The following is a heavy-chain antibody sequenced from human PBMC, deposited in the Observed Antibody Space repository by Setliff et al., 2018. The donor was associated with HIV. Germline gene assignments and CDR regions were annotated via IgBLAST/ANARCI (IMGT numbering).Heavy chain of an antibody. Sequence: ASVKVSCKSSGGTFSSYVINWVRQAPGQGLEWMGGIIPVSDTTNYAQKFQGRVTITADASTRTAYMELSSLRSEDTAVYYCATAPTMKVVYSGFWGQGTLVTVSS. D-gene: IGHD3-22*01. J-gene: IGHJ4*02. CDR2: IIPVSDTT. CDR3: ATAPTMKVVYSGF. CDR1: GGTFSSYV. V-gene: IGHV1-69*13.